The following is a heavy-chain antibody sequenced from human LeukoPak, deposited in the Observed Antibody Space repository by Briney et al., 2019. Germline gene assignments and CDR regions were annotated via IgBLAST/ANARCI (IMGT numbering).Heavy chain of an antibody. Sequence: SETLSLTCAVSGVSIRSTHWWTWLRLPPGKGLEWIGETYHNGNTKYNPSLSSRLIISVDYSKNQFSMKMTSVTAADTAVYYCASPSGRYHADALDIWGQGRLVIVSS. J-gene: IGHJ3*02. V-gene: IGHV4-4*02. CDR2: TYHNGNT. D-gene: IGHD1-26*01. CDR1: GVSIRSTHW. CDR3: ASPSGRYHADALDI.